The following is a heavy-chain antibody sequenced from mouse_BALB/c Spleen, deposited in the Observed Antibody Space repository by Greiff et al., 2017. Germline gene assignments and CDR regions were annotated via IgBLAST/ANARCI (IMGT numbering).Heavy chain of an antibody. Sequence: DVMLVESGGGLVQPGGSLKLSCAASGFTFSSYAMSWVRQTPEKRLEWVASISSGGSTYYPDSVKGRFTISRDNARNILYLQMSSLRSEDTAMYYCARGGYGSSYYAMDYWGQGTSVTVSS. CDR3: ARGGYGSSYYAMDY. V-gene: IGHV5-6-5*01. D-gene: IGHD1-1*01. CDR2: ISSGGST. CDR1: GFTFSSYA. J-gene: IGHJ4*01.